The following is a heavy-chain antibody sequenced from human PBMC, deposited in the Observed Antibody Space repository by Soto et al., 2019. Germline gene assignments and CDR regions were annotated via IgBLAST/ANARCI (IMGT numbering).Heavy chain of an antibody. V-gene: IGHV3-23*01. J-gene: IGHJ4*02. D-gene: IGHD1-1*01. Sequence: GGSLRLSCAASGFTFSNYAMSWVRQAPGKGLEWVSSIIVTGGRTYYADSVKGRFTVSRDNSGNTLYLQMNSLRGEDTAVYYCARRVPYNLDYWGQGTLVTVSS. CDR2: IIVTGGRT. CDR3: ARRVPYNLDY. CDR1: GFTFSNYA.